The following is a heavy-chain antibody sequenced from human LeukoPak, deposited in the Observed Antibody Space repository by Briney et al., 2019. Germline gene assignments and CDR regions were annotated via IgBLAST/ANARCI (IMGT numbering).Heavy chain of an antibody. J-gene: IGHJ6*02. CDR3: ARGTDTKPFWSGYWVDV. D-gene: IGHD3-3*01. CDR2: ISYDESNK. V-gene: IGHV3-30*03. Sequence: GGSLRLSCAASGFTFNSYTMMWVRQAPGKGLEWVAVISYDESNKYYADSVKGRFTISRDNSKNTLYLQMNSLRAEDTAVYYCARGTDTKPFWSGYWVDVWGQGTTVTVSS. CDR1: GFTFNSYT.